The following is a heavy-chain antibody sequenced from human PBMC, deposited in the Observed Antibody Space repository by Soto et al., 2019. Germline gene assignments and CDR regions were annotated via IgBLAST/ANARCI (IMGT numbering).Heavy chain of an antibody. J-gene: IGHJ6*02. Sequence: SVKVSCKSSGVTFSRHSINWVRQAPGQGLEWMGGIIPIFGPADFAKKFQGRVTITADESTTTAYMELSSLTSEDTAVYYCATGSFTSTGGRIGYHYNAMDVWGQGTTVTVSS. D-gene: IGHD1-1*01. CDR3: ATGSFTSTGGRIGYHYNAMDV. CDR2: IIPIFGPA. CDR1: GVTFSRHS. V-gene: IGHV1-69*13.